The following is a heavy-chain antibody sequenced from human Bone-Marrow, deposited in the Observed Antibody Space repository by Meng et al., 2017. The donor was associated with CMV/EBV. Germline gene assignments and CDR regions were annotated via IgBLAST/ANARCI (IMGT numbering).Heavy chain of an antibody. J-gene: IGHJ3*02. D-gene: IGHD4-11*01. V-gene: IGHV3-30*03. CDR1: GFTFSDYY. Sequence: GESLKISCAASGFTFSDYYMSWIRQAPGKGLEWVAVISYDGSNKYYADSVKGRFTISRDNSKNTLYLQMNSLRAEDTAVYYCAIPLSPYSNRDAFDIWGQGTRVTVSS. CDR3: AIPLSPYSNRDAFDI. CDR2: ISYDGSNK.